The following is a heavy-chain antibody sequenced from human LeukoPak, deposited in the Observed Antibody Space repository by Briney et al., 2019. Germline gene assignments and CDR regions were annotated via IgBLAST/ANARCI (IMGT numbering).Heavy chain of an antibody. V-gene: IGHV4-4*07. CDR3: ARGGKNSRVQFDF. CDR1: GGSISSYY. D-gene: IGHD3-16*01. J-gene: IGHJ4*02. Sequence: PSETLSLTCSVSGGSISSYYWNWIRQPAGKGREWIGRVYSSGNIDYNPSLQGRVTMSIDQSKNQFSLNLSSMTAADTAVYYCARGGKNSRVQFDFWGQGTLVTVSS. CDR2: VYSSGNI.